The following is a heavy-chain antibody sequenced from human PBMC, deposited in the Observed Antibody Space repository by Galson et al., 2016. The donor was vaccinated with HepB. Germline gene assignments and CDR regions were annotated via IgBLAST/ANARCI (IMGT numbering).Heavy chain of an antibody. CDR1: GFTFSTYG. V-gene: IGHV3-30*18. D-gene: IGHD1-26*01. Sequence: SLRLSCAASGFTFSTYGMHWVRQAPGKGLEWVAVISYDGSNKKYADSVKGRFTISRDTSKNTLYLQMNSLTAEDMAVYFCAKDGYRGSYRDYYGMDVWGQGTTVTVSS. CDR2: ISYDGSNK. CDR3: AKDGYRGSYRDYYGMDV. J-gene: IGHJ6*02.